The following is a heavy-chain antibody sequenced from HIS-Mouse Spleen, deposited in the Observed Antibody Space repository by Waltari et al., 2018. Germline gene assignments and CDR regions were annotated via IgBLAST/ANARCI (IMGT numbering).Heavy chain of an antibody. CDR2: INTNGGGT. D-gene: IGHD7-27*01. J-gene: IGHJ3*02. CDR1: GYTFTGYY. V-gene: IGHV1-2*02. CDR3: ARLTGEGAFDI. Sequence: QVQLVQSGAEVKKPGASVKVSCKASGYTFTGYYMHWVRQAPGEGLAWMGWINTNGGGTNYAQKFQGRVTMTRDTSISTAYMELSRLRSDDTAVYYCARLTGEGAFDIWGQGTMVTVSS.